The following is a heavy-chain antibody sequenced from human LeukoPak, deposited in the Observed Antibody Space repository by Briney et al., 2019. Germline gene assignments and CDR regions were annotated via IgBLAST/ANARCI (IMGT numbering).Heavy chain of an antibody. J-gene: IGHJ4*02. D-gene: IGHD6-13*01. CDR3: ARALVAAAGAHGY. Sequence: GGSLRLSCAASGFTFSSYSMNWVRQAPGKGLEWVSSISSSSSYIYHADSVKGRFTISRDNAKNSLYLQMNSLRAEDTAVYYCARALVAAAGAHGYWGQGTLVTVSS. CDR1: GFTFSSYS. V-gene: IGHV3-21*01. CDR2: ISSSSSYI.